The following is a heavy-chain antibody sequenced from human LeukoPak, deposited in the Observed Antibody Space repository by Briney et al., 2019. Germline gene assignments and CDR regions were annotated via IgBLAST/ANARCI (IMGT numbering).Heavy chain of an antibody. Sequence: GGSLRLSCAASGFTFSTSWMNWVRQAPGKGLEWVASIKPDGSEKYSVDSVKGRFTISRDNAKNSLYLQMNSLRAEDTAVYYCAKGRGWEASYYYCYMDVWGKGTTVTISS. CDR2: IKPDGSEK. J-gene: IGHJ6*03. V-gene: IGHV3-7*01. CDR3: AKGRGWEASYYYCYMDV. CDR1: GFTFSTSW. D-gene: IGHD1-26*01.